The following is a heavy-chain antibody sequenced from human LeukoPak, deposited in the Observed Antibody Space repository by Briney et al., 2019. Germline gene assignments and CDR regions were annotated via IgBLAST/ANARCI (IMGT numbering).Heavy chain of an antibody. Sequence: GGSLRLSCAASGFTFSTYWMSWVRQAPGKGLEWVANIKQDGSDKYYVDSVKGRFTISKDNAKNSLHLQMNSLKTEDTAVYYCTTDGLGSLLRYFDWTVSAGDYWGQGTLVTVSS. V-gene: IGHV3-7*03. D-gene: IGHD3-9*01. CDR1: GFTFSTYW. CDR3: TTDGLGSLLRYFDWTVSAGDY. J-gene: IGHJ4*02. CDR2: IKQDGSDK.